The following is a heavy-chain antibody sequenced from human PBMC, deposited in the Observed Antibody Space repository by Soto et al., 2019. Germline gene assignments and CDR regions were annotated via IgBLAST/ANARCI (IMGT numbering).Heavy chain of an antibody. CDR1: GGSISSSSYY. Sequence: QLQLQESGPGLVKPSETLSLTCTVSGGSISSSSYYWGCIRQPPGKGLEWIGSIYYSGSTYYNPSLKSRVTISVDTSKNQFSLKLSSVTAADTAVYYCARTSSGSHTGRRNWFDPWGQGTLVTVSS. V-gene: IGHV4-39*01. D-gene: IGHD6-19*01. CDR3: ARTSSGSHTGRRNWFDP. J-gene: IGHJ5*02. CDR2: IYYSGST.